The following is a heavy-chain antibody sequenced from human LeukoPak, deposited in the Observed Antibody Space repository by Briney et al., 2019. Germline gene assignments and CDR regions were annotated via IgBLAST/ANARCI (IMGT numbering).Heavy chain of an antibody. Sequence: VASVKVSCKASGYTFTSYGISWVRQAPGQRLEWMGWISAYNGNTNYAQKLQGRVTMTTDTSTSTAYMELRSLRSDDTAVYYCARDGERSRLVSITYFDYWGQGTLVTVSS. CDR2: ISAYNGNT. CDR1: GYTFTSYG. D-gene: IGHD3-9*01. CDR3: ARDGERSRLVSITYFDY. V-gene: IGHV1-18*01. J-gene: IGHJ4*02.